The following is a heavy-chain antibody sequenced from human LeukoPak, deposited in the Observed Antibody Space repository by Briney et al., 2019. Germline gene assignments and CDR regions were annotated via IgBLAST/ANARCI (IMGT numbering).Heavy chain of an antibody. D-gene: IGHD5-18*01. CDR3: AKDAHSYGYDY. V-gene: IGHV3-30*18. CDR1: GFTFSVYG. CDR2: ISNDGSDK. Sequence: VRSLRLSCEASGFTFSVYGMHWVRQAPGKGLEWVAVISNDGSDKYYAESVKGRFTISRDNSKNTLSLQMNSLRVEDMALYYCAKDAHSYGYDYWGQGTLVTVSS. J-gene: IGHJ4*02.